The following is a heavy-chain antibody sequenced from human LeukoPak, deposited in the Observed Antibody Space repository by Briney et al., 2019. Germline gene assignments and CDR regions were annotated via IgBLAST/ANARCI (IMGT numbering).Heavy chain of an antibody. J-gene: IGHJ4*02. CDR2: IYTSGST. Sequence: LGTPSLPCTVSGGSLSSFYWGWIRQPPREGLEWIGRIYTSGSTNYNPSLKSRVTMSVDTSKNQFSLKLSSVTAADTAVYYCARDGGSYDYWGQGTLVTISS. V-gene: IGHV4-4*07. D-gene: IGHD1-26*01. CDR3: ARDGGSYDY. CDR1: GGSLSSFY.